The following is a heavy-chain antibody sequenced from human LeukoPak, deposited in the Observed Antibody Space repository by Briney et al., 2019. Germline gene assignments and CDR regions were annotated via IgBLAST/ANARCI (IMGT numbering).Heavy chain of an antibody. J-gene: IGHJ6*02. D-gene: IGHD3-9*01. CDR2: ISSSSSTI. Sequence: GGSLRLSCAASGFTFSSYSMNWVRQAPGKGLEWVSYISSSSSTIYYADSVKGRFTISRDNAKNSLYLQMNSLRAEDTAVYYCARDVSRKFPDALRYFDWALYYGMDVWGQGTTVTVSS. CDR3: ARDVSRKFPDALRYFDWALYYGMDV. CDR1: GFTFSSYS. V-gene: IGHV3-48*04.